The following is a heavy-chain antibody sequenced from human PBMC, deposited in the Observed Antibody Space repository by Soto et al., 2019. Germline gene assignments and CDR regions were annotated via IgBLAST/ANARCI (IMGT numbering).Heavy chain of an antibody. Sequence: SETLSLTCTVSGGSISSGGYYWSWIRQHPGKGLEWIGYIYYSGSTYYNPSLKSRVTISVDTSKNQFSLKLSSVTAADTAVYYCARDSRFGELPIFDYWGQGTLVTVSS. V-gene: IGHV4-31*03. CDR2: IYYSGST. CDR3: ARDSRFGELPIFDY. CDR1: GGSISSGGYY. D-gene: IGHD3-10*01. J-gene: IGHJ4*02.